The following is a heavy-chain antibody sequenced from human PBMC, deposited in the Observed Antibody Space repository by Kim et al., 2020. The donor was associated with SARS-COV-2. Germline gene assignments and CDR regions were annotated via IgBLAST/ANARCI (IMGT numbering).Heavy chain of an antibody. V-gene: IGHV1-69*13. CDR2: IIPIFGTA. J-gene: IGHJ4*02. D-gene: IGHD3-22*01. CDR3: SRDSSDDSSGYDLEY. Sequence: SVKVSCKASGGTFSSYAISWVRQAPGQGLEWMGGIIPIFGTANYAQKFQGRVTITADESTSTAYMELSSLRSEDTAVYYCSRDSSDDSSGYDLEYWGQGTLVTVSS. CDR1: GGTFSSYA.